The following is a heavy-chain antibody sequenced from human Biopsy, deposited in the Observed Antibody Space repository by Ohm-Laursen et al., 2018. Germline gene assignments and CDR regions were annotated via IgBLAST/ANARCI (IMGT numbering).Heavy chain of an antibody. Sequence: SLRLSCTAFEFTVYNNYMTWVRQAPGKGLEWVAVTSYDGNKKYFADSVKGRFTISRDNSKSTLYLQMNSLRAEDTAVYYCANSIVPIYYDVTGEGAFDVWGQGTMVTVSS. CDR3: ANSIVPIYYDVTGEGAFDV. J-gene: IGHJ3*01. D-gene: IGHD3-16*01. CDR1: EFTVYNNY. CDR2: TSYDGNKK. V-gene: IGHV3-30*18.